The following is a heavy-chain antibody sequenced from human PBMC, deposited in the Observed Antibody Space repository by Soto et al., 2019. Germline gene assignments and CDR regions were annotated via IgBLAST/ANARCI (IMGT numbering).Heavy chain of an antibody. CDR3: AKVQLSDTAMVS. V-gene: IGHV3-23*01. J-gene: IGHJ4*02. D-gene: IGHD5-18*01. Sequence: EVQLLESGGGLVQPGGSLRLSCAASGFTFSSYAMSWVRQAPGKGLEGVSAISGSGGSTYYADSVKGRFTISRDNSKNTLYLKMNSLRAEDTAVYYCAKVQLSDTAMVSWGQGTLVTVSS. CDR1: GFTFSSYA. CDR2: ISGSGGST.